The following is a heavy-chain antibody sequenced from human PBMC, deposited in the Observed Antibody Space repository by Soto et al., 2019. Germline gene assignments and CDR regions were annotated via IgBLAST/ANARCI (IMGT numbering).Heavy chain of an antibody. D-gene: IGHD3-3*01. CDR2: ISGTTNYI. CDR3: AREYEDLTSNFDY. CDR1: GFTFSSYS. Sequence: GGSLRLSCAASGFTFSSYSMNWVRQAPGKGLEWVSYISGTTNYIYYGDSMKGRFTISRDNAKNSLYLEMNSLRAEDTAVYYCAREYEDLTSNFDYWGQGTLVTVS. J-gene: IGHJ4*02. V-gene: IGHV3-21*06.